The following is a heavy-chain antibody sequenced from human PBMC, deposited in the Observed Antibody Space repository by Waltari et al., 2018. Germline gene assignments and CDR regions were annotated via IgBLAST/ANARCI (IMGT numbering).Heavy chain of an antibody. Sequence: QVQLVESGGGVVQPGRSLRLSCAASGFTFSSYGMHWVRQAPGKGLEWVAVIWYDGSNKYYADAVKGGFTISRDNSKNTLYLQMNSLRAEDTAVYYCARDSWFGELTAYYYGMDVWGQGATVTVSS. CDR2: IWYDGSNK. CDR1: GFTFSSYG. J-gene: IGHJ6*02. CDR3: ARDSWFGELTAYYYGMDV. V-gene: IGHV3-33*01. D-gene: IGHD3-10*01.